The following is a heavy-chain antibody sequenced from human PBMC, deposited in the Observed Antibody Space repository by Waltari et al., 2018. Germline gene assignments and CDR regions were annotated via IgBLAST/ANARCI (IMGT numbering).Heavy chain of an antibody. Sequence: EVQLVESGGGWVQPGGSLRLSCAASGFTSSNDWMDWVRQAPGKGLEWVANIKQDGSESHYVDSVKGRFTISRDNAQNLLYLQINSLRDEDTAVYYCSVSLNHWGQGTLVTVSS. J-gene: IGHJ5*02. CDR3: SVSLNH. CDR2: IKQDGSES. CDR1: GFTSSNDW. V-gene: IGHV3-7*01.